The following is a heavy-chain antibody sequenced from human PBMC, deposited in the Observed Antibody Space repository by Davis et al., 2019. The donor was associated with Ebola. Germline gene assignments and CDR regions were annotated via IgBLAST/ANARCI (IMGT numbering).Heavy chain of an antibody. CDR2: IYYSGST. V-gene: IGHV4-59*12. Sequence: MPSETLSLTCTVSGGSISSYYWSWIRQPPGKGLEWIGYIYYSGSTNYNPSLKSRVTISVDKSKNQFSLKLSSVTAADTAVYYCARGTGDYALDYWGQGTLVTVSS. CDR1: GGSISSYY. CDR3: ARGTGDYALDY. J-gene: IGHJ4*02. D-gene: IGHD4-17*01.